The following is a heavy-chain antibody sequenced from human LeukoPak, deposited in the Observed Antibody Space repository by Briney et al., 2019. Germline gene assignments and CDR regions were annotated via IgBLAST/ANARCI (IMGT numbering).Heavy chain of an antibody. CDR2: ISGSGGST. CDR1: GVTLSSYA. D-gene: IGHD3-10*01. J-gene: IGHJ4*02. V-gene: IGHV3-23*01. Sequence: GGPLRLSCAPSGVTLSSYAMSCVRQAPGEGVEWVSAISGSGGSTYYADSVKGRFTISRDNSKNTLYLQMTSLRAEDTAVYYCAKDPYGSGSYHEFDYWGQGTLVTVSS. CDR3: AKDPYGSGSYHEFDY.